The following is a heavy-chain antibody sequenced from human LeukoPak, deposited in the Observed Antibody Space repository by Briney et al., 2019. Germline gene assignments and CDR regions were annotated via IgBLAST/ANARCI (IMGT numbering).Heavy chain of an antibody. Sequence: GGSLRLSCTASGFTFGDYAMSWFRQAPGKGLEWVGFIRSKAYGGPTEYAASVKDGFTISRDDSKSIAYLQMNSLKTEDTAVYYCTRDNWNYVVFDYWGQGTPVTVSS. CDR3: TRDNWNYVVFDY. CDR2: IRSKAYGGPT. V-gene: IGHV3-49*03. J-gene: IGHJ4*02. D-gene: IGHD1-7*01. CDR1: GFTFGDYA.